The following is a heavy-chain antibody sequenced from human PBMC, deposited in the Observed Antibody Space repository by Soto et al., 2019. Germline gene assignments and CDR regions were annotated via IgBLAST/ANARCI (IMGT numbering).Heavy chain of an antibody. V-gene: IGHV4-59*01. D-gene: IGHD1-26*01. CDR2: IYYSGST. J-gene: IGHJ4*02. CDR3: ARGATTPENFDY. CDR1: GGSISSYY. Sequence: SETRSLTCTVSGGSISSYYWSWIRQPPGKGLEWIGYIYYSGSTNYNPSLKSRVTISVDTSKNQFSLKLSSVTAADTAVYYCARGATTPENFDYWGQGTLVTVSS.